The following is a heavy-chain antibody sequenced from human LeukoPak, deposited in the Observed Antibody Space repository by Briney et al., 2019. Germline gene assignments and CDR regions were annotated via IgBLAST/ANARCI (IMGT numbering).Heavy chain of an antibody. CDR2: IYRGDSDT. V-gene: IGHV5-51*01. CDR1: GYSFTSYW. CDR3: ARTYCSSTSCYRKNYDFWSGYTSENWFDP. D-gene: IGHD2-2*02. J-gene: IGHJ5*02. Sequence: GESLQISCKGSGYSFTSYWIGWVRQLPGKGLEWMGIIYRGDSDTRYSPSFQGQVTISADKSISTAYLQWSSLKASDTAMYYCARTYCSSTSCYRKNYDFWSGYTSENWFDPWGQGTLVTVSS.